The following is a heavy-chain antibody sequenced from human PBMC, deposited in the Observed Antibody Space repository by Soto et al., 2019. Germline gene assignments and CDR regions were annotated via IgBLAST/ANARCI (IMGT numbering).Heavy chain of an antibody. Sequence: EVQLVESGGGLVQPGRSLRLSCAASGFSFDDYGMHWVRQAPGKGLEWVSGISWNSGSIGYADSVKGRFTISRDDAKSSLYLQMNSLRAEDTAFYYCGKDKDFGVEGLVDYWGQGSLVTVSS. V-gene: IGHV3-9*01. J-gene: IGHJ4*02. CDR1: GFSFDDYG. CDR2: ISWNSGSI. D-gene: IGHD3-3*01. CDR3: GKDKDFGVEGLVDY.